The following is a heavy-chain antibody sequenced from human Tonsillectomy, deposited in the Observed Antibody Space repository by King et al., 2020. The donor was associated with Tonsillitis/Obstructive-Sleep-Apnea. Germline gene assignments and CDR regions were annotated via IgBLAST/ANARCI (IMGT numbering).Heavy chain of an antibody. CDR2: ISGFNGNT. J-gene: IGHJ5*02. CDR1: GYIFPSFG. Sequence: VQLVESGAEVKKPGASVKVSCKASGYIFPSFGISWVRQGPGQGLEWMGWISGFNGNTNYAEKFQGRVTMTTDTSTSTAYMELRSLRSDDTAVYYCARADGPGGTWFDPWGQGTLVTVSS. V-gene: IGHV1-18*01. CDR3: ARADGPGGTWFDP. D-gene: IGHD1-26*01.